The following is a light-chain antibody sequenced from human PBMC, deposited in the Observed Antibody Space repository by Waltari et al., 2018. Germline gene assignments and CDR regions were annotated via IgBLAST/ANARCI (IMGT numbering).Light chain of an antibody. Sequence: QSALTQPASVSGSPGQSMTISCTGTTSDIGYYDYVSSYQQHPGGAPKLLIYGVNKRSSGAFIRFSGSKSGNTASLTISDLQAADEADYYCGSYTRSKTLVFGGGTKLTVL. CDR1: TSDIGYYDY. CDR3: GSYTRSKTLV. J-gene: IGLJ2*01. CDR2: GVN. V-gene: IGLV2-14*03.